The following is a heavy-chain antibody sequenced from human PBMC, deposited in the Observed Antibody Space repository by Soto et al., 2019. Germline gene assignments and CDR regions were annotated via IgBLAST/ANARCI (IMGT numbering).Heavy chain of an antibody. Sequence: GSLRLSCAASGFTFNRYDMSWVRQAPGKGLEWVSAISAGGGSTYYADSVKGRFTISRDNSKNTLYLQMNSLRAEDTAVYYCARPDSGWYGIYWGQGTLVTVSS. D-gene: IGHD6-19*01. J-gene: IGHJ4*02. V-gene: IGHV3-23*01. CDR2: ISAGGGST. CDR1: GFTFNRYD. CDR3: ARPDSGWYGIY.